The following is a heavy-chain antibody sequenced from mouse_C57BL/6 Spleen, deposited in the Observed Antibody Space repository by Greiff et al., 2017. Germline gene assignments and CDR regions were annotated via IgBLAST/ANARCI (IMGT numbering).Heavy chain of an antibody. CDR2: IDPSDSYT. J-gene: IGHJ3*01. V-gene: IGHV1-69*01. Sequence: VQLQQPGAELVMPGASVKLSCKASGYTFTSYWMHWVKQRPGQGLEWIGEIDPSDSYTNYNQKFKGKSTLTVDKSSSTAYMQLSSLTSEDSAVYYCATRSTTWFAYWGQGTLVTVSA. CDR1: GYTFTSYW. CDR3: ATRSTTWFAY. D-gene: IGHD1-1*01.